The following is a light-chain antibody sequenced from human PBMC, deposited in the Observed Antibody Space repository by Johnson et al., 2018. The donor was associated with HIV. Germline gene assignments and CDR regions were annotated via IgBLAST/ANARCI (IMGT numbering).Light chain of an antibody. CDR1: SANIGDNS. J-gene: IGLJ1*01. V-gene: IGLV1-51*02. CDR2: GNN. CDR3: GTWDSSLSAYV. Sequence: QSVLTQPPSVSVAPGQKVTISCSGSSANIGDNSVSWYQQLPGTAPKLLIYGNNTRPSGIPDRVSSSKSGPSATLDITGLQSGDEADYYCGTWDSSLSAYVFGNGTKVTVL.